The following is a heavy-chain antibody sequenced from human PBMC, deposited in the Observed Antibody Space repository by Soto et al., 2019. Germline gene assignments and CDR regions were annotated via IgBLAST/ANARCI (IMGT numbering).Heavy chain of an antibody. J-gene: IGHJ4*02. V-gene: IGHV1-18*04. D-gene: IGHD2-21*01. CDR3: AMMIASSLDY. CDR2: ISTYNGNT. CDR1: GYSFSLYG. Sequence: QVQLVQSGAEMKKPGASVKVSCKASGYSFSLYGISWVRQAPGQGLEWMGWISTYNGNTKYAQKFQDRVNFTTDTSTITDTMEVTSVGSDDTAVYYCAMMIASSLDYWCQGTLVTVSS.